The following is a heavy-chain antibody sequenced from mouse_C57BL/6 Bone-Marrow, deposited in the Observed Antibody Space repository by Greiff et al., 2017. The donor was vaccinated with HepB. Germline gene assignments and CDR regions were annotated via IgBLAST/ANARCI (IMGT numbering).Heavy chain of an antibody. D-gene: IGHD2-1*01. CDR3: ARLGNFHYYAMDY. J-gene: IGHJ4*01. CDR2: IHPNSGST. V-gene: IGHV1-64*01. Sequence: QVQLQQPGAELVKPGASVKLSCKASGYTFTSYWMHWVKQRPGQGLEWIGMIHPNSGSTNYNEKFNSKATLTVDKSSSTAYMQLSSLTSEDSAVYYCARLGNFHYYAMDYWGQGNSVTVSS. CDR1: GYTFTSYW.